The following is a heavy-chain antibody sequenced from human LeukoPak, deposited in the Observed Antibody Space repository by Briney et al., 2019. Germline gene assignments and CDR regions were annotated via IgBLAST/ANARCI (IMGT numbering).Heavy chain of an antibody. Sequence: GGSLRLSRAASGFTFSSYWMTWVRQAPGKGLEWVANINQNGSETYYVDSVKGRFTMSRDNAKNSLHLQMNGLRAADTAVYYCARKKYYYDTSTYGWFDPWGQGTLVTVSS. J-gene: IGHJ5*02. CDR2: INQNGSET. CDR1: GFTFSSYW. V-gene: IGHV3-7*01. CDR3: ARKKYYYDTSTYGWFDP. D-gene: IGHD3-22*01.